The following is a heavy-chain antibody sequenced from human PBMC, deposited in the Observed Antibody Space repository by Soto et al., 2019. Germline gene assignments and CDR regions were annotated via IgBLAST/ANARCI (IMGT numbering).Heavy chain of an antibody. CDR2: ISSSGSTI. V-gene: IGHV3-11*04. CDR1: GFTFSDYY. Sequence: GGSLRFSCAASGFTFSDYYMSWIRQAPGKGLEWVSYISSSGSTIYYADSVKGRFTISRDNAKNSLYLQMNSLRAEDTAVYYCARDSPVGATFFWGQGTLVTVSS. D-gene: IGHD1-26*01. CDR3: ARDSPVGATFF. J-gene: IGHJ4*02.